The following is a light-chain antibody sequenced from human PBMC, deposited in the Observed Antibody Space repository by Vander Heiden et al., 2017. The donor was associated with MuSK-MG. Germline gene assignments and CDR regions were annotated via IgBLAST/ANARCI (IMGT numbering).Light chain of an antibody. CDR1: QTIPKNY. J-gene: IGKJ5*01. CDR2: GAS. Sequence: EIVLTQSPGTLSLSPGEKAALSCRASQTIPKNYLVWYQQVPGQSPRLLIYGASTRASGISDRFSGSGSGTDFTLTINRLEPEDFAVYYCQQYGTSPITFGQGTRLDI. CDR3: QQYGTSPIT. V-gene: IGKV3-20*01.